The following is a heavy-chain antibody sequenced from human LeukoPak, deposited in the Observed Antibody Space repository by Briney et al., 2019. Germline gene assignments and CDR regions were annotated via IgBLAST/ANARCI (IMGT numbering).Heavy chain of an antibody. J-gene: IGHJ4*02. Sequence: SETLSLTCTVSGGSISSYYWSWIRQPAGKGLEWIGRIYTSGGTNYNPSLKSRVTISVDTSKNQFSLKLSSVTAADTAVYYCAREGCSSTSCAYPYYFDYWGQGTLVTVSS. CDR3: AREGCSSTSCAYPYYFDY. V-gene: IGHV4-4*07. D-gene: IGHD2-2*01. CDR1: GGSISSYY. CDR2: IYTSGGT.